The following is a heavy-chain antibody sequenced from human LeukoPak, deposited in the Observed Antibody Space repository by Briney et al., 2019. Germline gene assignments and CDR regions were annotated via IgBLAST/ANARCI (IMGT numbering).Heavy chain of an antibody. Sequence: SETLSLTCTVSGGSISSHYWSWIRQPPGKGLEWIGYIYYSGSTNYNPSLKSRVTISVDTSKNQFSLKLSSMTAADTAVYYCARILGYCSSTSCPQYYHYGMDVWGQGTTVTVSS. D-gene: IGHD2-2*03. CDR3: ARILGYCSSTSCPQYYHYGMDV. CDR1: GGSISSHY. V-gene: IGHV4-59*11. CDR2: IYYSGST. J-gene: IGHJ6*02.